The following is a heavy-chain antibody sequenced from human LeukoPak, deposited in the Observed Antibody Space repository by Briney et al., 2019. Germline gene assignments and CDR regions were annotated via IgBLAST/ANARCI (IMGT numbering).Heavy chain of an antibody. J-gene: IGHJ3*02. Sequence: GESLKISCKGSGYSFTSYWIGWVRQMPGKGLEWMGIIYPGDSDTRYSPSFQGQVTISADKSISTAYLQWSSLKASDTAMYYCARLARPDIVGATGSAFDIWGQGTMVTVSS. D-gene: IGHD1-26*01. CDR3: ARLARPDIVGATGSAFDI. CDR2: IYPGDSDT. V-gene: IGHV5-51*01. CDR1: GYSFTSYW.